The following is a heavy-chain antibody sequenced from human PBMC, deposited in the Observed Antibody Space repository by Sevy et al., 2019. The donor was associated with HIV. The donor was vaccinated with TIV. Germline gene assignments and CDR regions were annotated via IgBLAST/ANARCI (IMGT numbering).Heavy chain of an antibody. CDR1: GITFSDHY. V-gene: IGHV3-11*01. CDR3: VRDSPYTSDDHWYFGIDV. D-gene: IGHD3-22*01. Sequence: GALRLSCAASGITFSDHYMSWIRQAPGKGLEWVSYITNWGTTKNYADSGKGRFTISRDNARNSLYLQMNSLTADDAAVYYCVRDSPYTSDDHWYFGIDVWGQGTTVTVSS. CDR2: ITNWGTTK. J-gene: IGHJ6*02.